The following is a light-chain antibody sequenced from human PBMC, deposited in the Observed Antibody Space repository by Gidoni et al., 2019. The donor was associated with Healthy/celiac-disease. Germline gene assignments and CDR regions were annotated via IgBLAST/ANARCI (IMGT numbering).Light chain of an antibody. CDR3: LLSYSGARGV. J-gene: IGLJ1*01. Sequence: AVVTQDPSLTVSPGGTVTPTCGSSTGPVTSGHYPSWFQQKPGQAPRTLIYDTSNKHSWTPARFSGSLLGGKAALTLSGAQPEDEAEYYCLLSYSGARGVFGTGTKVTVL. CDR1: TGPVTSGHY. V-gene: IGLV7-46*01. CDR2: DTS.